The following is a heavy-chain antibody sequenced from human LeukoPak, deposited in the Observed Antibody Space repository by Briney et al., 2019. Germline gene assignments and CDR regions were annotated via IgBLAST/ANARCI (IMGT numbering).Heavy chain of an antibody. D-gene: IGHD5-18*01. CDR1: GFTFSSYW. CDR2: IKEDGSEK. Sequence: GGSLRLSCAASGFTFSSYWMSWVRQAPGKGLEWVADIKEDGSEKYYVDSVKGRFTISRDNAKNSLYLQMNSLRAEDTAVYYCARRYSYGYRYYYYMDVWGKGTTVTVSS. J-gene: IGHJ6*03. V-gene: IGHV3-7*01. CDR3: ARRYSYGYRYYYYMDV.